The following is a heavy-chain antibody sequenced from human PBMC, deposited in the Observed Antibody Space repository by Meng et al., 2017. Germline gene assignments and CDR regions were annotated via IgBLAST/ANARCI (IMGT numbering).Heavy chain of an antibody. Sequence: SETLSLTCTVSGGSVSSGSYYWSWIRQPPGKGLEWTGYIYYSGSTNYNPSLKSRVTISVDTSKNQFSLKLSSVTAADTAVYYCARGVLLFYGSMSQYYYGMDVWGQGTTVTVSS. D-gene: IGHD4-23*01. CDR2: IYYSGST. CDR3: ARGVLLFYGSMSQYYYGMDV. V-gene: IGHV4-61*01. CDR1: GGSVSSGSYY. J-gene: IGHJ6*02.